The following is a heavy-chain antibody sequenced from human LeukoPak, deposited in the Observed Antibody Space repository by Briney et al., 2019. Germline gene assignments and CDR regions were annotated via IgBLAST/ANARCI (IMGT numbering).Heavy chain of an antibody. CDR1: GYTFTSYD. D-gene: IGHD2-8*02. Sequence: ASVKVSCKASGYTFTSYDINWVRQAPGQGLEWMGWINPNSGGTNYAQKFQGRVTMSRDTSTSAAYMELSRLRSDDTAVYYCARAAVVTGSTETFDPWGQGTLVTVSS. CDR3: ARAAVVTGSTETFDP. J-gene: IGHJ5*02. V-gene: IGHV1-2*02. CDR2: INPNSGGT.